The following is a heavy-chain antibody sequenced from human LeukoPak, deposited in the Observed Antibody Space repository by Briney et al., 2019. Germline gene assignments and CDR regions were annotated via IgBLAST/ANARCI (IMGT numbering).Heavy chain of an antibody. V-gene: IGHV3-23*01. Sequence: GGSLRLSCAASGFTFSSYAMSWVRQAPGKGLEWVSAISGSGGSTYYADSVKGRFTISRDNSKNTLYLEMNSLRAQDTAVYYCATRGVIVVVTAIRDYWGQGTLVTVSS. J-gene: IGHJ4*02. CDR2: ISGSGGST. CDR1: GFTFSSYA. CDR3: ATRGVIVVVTAIRDY. D-gene: IGHD2-21*02.